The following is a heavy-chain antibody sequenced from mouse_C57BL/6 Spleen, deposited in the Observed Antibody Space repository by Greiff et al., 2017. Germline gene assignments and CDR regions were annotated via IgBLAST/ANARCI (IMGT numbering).Heavy chain of an antibody. V-gene: IGHV1-54*01. CDR3: ASFLDSSRTDYFDY. Sequence: QVQLQQSGAELVRPGTSVTVSCKASGYAFTNYLIEWVKQRPGQGLEWIGVINPGSGGTNYNEQFKGKATLTADKSSSTAYLQLSRLTSEDSAGYFCASFLDSSRTDYFDYWGQGTTLTVSS. CDR2: INPGSGGT. J-gene: IGHJ2*01. CDR1: GYAFTNYL. D-gene: IGHD3-2*02.